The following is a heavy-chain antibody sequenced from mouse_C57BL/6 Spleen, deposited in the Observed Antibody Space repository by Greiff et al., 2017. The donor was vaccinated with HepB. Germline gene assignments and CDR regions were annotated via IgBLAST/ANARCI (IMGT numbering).Heavy chain of an antibody. V-gene: IGHV1-52*01. Sequence: QVQLQQPGAELVRPGSSVKLSCKASGYTFTSYWMHWVKQRPIQGLEWIGNIDPSDSETHYNQKFKDKATLTVDKSSSTAYMQLSSLTSEDSAVYYCARGELRAVVAPRYFDVWGTGTTVTVSS. CDR1: GYTFTSYW. J-gene: IGHJ1*03. CDR3: ARGELRAVVAPRYFDV. D-gene: IGHD1-1*01. CDR2: IDPSDSET.